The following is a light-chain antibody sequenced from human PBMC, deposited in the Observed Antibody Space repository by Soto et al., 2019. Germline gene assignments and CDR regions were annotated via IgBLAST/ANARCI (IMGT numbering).Light chain of an antibody. J-gene: IGKJ4*01. V-gene: IGKV1D-12*01. CDR3: QQTTTFPLT. CDR2: TAS. Sequence: DIQMTQSPSSVSASVGDRVTITCRASQGVSTGFGWYQKNPGKAPNLLIYTASSLQSGVPSRFSGSGPGTDYPLTISSLQPDDFATYYCQQTTTFPLTFGGGTKVEI. CDR1: QGVSTG.